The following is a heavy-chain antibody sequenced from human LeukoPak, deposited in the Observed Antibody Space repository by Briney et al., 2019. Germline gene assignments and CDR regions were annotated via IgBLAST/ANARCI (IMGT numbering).Heavy chain of an antibody. CDR2: TNPNSGGT. J-gene: IGHJ4*02. CDR3: ARGRCGGGNCYSASDY. Sequence: ASVKVSCKASGYTFTDYYMHWVRQAPGQGPEWMGWTNPNSGGTKYAQKFQGRVTMTGDTSSNTAYMELSSLRFDDTAVYYCARGRCGGGNCYSASDYWGQGTLVTVSS. D-gene: IGHD2-15*01. V-gene: IGHV1-2*02. CDR1: GYTFTDYY.